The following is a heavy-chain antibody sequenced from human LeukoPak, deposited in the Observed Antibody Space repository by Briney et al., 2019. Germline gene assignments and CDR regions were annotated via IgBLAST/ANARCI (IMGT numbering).Heavy chain of an antibody. CDR3: AKDLSVVGDHDSFDV. J-gene: IGHJ3*01. V-gene: IGHV3-30*18. CDR1: GFTFSSYW. CDR2: ISYDCNTI. D-gene: IGHD1-26*01. Sequence: GALRLSSVTSGFTFSSYWMTWVRQAPGKGLEWLTVISYDCNTIYYADSVKGRFTISRDSSKSTLYLQMNSLRIEDTAVYYCAKDLSVVGDHDSFDVWGQGTMVAVSS.